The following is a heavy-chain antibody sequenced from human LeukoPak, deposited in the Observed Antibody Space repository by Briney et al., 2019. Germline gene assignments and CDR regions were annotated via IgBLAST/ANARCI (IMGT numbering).Heavy chain of an antibody. Sequence: GGSLRLSCAASGFTFDDYAMHWVRQAPGKGLERVSGISWNSGSIGYADSVKGRFTISRDNAKNSPYLQMNSLRAEDTALYYCAKGWYQYYFDYWGQGTLVTVSS. CDR1: GFTFDDYA. J-gene: IGHJ4*02. D-gene: IGHD2-15*01. V-gene: IGHV3-9*01. CDR2: ISWNSGSI. CDR3: AKGWYQYYFDY.